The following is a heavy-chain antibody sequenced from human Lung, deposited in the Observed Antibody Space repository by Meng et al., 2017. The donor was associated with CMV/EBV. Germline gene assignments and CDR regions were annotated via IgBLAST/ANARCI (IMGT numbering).Heavy chain of an antibody. V-gene: IGHV3-30*02. CDR1: GFTLSSYG. CDR3: ANRYSGFEDVWYFDY. Sequence: GGSLRLXCAMSGFTLSSYGMHWVRQAPGKGLEWVAFIRYDGSNTYYADSVKGRFTISRDNSKNTLYLQMNSLRAEDTAVYYCANRYSGFEDVWYFDYWGQGKXVNVYS. J-gene: IGHJ4*02. D-gene: IGHD5-12*01. CDR2: IRYDGSNT.